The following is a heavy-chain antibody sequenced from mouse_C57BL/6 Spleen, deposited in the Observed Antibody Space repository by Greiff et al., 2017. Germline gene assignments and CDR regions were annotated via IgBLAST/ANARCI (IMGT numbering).Heavy chain of an antibody. V-gene: IGHV10-1*01. J-gene: IGHJ3*01. Sequence: EVQRVESGGGLVQPKGSLKLSCAASGFSFNTYAMNWVRQAPGKGLEWVARIRSKSNNYATYYADSVKDRFTISRDDSESMLYLQMNNLKTEDTAMYYCVREARLPWFAYWGQRTLVTVSA. CDR1: GFSFNTYA. D-gene: IGHD2-2*01. CDR3: VREARLPWFAY. CDR2: IRSKSNNYAT.